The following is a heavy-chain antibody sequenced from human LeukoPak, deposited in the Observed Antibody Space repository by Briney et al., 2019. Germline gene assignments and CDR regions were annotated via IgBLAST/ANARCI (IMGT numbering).Heavy chain of an antibody. V-gene: IGHV4-59*01. D-gene: IGHD3-3*01. CDR3: ARGVRYDFWSGYDAPYFDN. CDR2: IYYSGST. Sequence: SETLSLTCTVSGGSISSYYWSWIRQPPGKGLEWIGYIYYSGSTNYNPSLKSRVTISVDTSKNQFSLKLSSVTAADTAVYYCARGVRYDFWSGYDAPYFDNWGQGTLVTVSS. CDR1: GGSISSYY. J-gene: IGHJ4*02.